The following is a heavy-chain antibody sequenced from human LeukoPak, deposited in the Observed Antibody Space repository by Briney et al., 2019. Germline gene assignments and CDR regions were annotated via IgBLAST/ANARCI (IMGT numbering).Heavy chain of an antibody. J-gene: IGHJ3*02. CDR3: ARHVTISGPYDASDI. CDR1: GDSISSYY. D-gene: IGHD5-24*01. Sequence: PSGTLSLTCTVSGDSISSYYWSWIRQPPGKGLEWIRHIYYSGGTDYNPSLKSRVTISVDTSKNQFSLTLRSVTAADTAVYYCARHVTISGPYDASDIWGQGTMVTVSP. V-gene: IGHV4-59*08. CDR2: IYYSGGT.